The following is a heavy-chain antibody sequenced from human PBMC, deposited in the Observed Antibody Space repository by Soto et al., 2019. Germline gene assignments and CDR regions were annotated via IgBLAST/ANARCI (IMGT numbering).Heavy chain of an antibody. CDR1: GLTFIYAW. CDR3: THVSSVAPPFSDL. D-gene: IGHD5-12*01. Sequence: EVQLVESGGGLVKPGGSLRLSCTASGLTFIYAWMDWVRQAPGKRLEWVGRIQSQAGGGTIDYAAPVKGRFTISREDSKNTLYLQMHSLKPDDAAVYYCTHVSSVAPPFSDLWGQGPLVTVSS. J-gene: IGHJ4*02. CDR2: IQSQAGGGTI. V-gene: IGHV3-15*07.